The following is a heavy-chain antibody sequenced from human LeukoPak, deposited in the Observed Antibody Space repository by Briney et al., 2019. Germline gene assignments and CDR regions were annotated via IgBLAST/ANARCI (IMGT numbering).Heavy chain of an antibody. Sequence: PGRSLRLSCAASGFTFSSYGLHWVRQAPGKGLEWVAVIWYDGSNKYYADSVKGRFTISRDNSKNTLYLQMNGLRAEDTAVYYCARDNIYNDYWGQGTLVTVSS. CDR2: IWYDGSNK. CDR1: GFTFSSYG. J-gene: IGHJ4*02. D-gene: IGHD1-1*01. CDR3: ARDNIYNDY. V-gene: IGHV3-33*01.